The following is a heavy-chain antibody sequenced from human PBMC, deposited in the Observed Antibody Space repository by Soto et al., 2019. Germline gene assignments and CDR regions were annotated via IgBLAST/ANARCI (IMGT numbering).Heavy chain of an antibody. D-gene: IGHD3-10*01. Sequence: GGSLRLSCAASGFTFSSYAMHWVRQAPGKGLEWVAVISYDGSNKYYADSVKGRFTISRDNSKNTLYLQMNSLRAEDTAVYYCARSGGFGEYYFDYWGQGTLVTVSS. CDR2: ISYDGSNK. V-gene: IGHV3-30*04. J-gene: IGHJ4*02. CDR3: ARSGGFGEYYFDY. CDR1: GFTFSSYA.